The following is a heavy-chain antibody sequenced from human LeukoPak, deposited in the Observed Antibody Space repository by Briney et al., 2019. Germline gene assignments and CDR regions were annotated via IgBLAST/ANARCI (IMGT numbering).Heavy chain of an antibody. Sequence: ASVKVSCKASGYTFTSYGISWVRQAPGQGLEWMGWISAYNGNTNYAQKFQGRVTMTRNTSISTAYMELSSLRSEDTAVYYCARGSRYVFDYWGQGTLVTVSS. V-gene: IGHV1-18*01. CDR2: ISAYNGNT. D-gene: IGHD3-10*01. CDR3: ARGSRYVFDY. J-gene: IGHJ4*02. CDR1: GYTFTSYG.